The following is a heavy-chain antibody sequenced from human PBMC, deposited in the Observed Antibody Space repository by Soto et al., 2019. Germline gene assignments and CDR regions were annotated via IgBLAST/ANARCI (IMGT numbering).Heavy chain of an antibody. CDR1: GFTFSIYA. CDR3: ATGANFYYDPSRY. Sequence: QVQLVESGGGVVQSGGSLRLSCAAPGFTFSIYALHWVRQAPGKGLEWVAVMSPNGNNQYYADSVKGRFTISRDTSKSHLYLQMTSLRPDDTAVYYCATGANFYYDPSRYWGQGTLVTVSS. J-gene: IGHJ4*02. D-gene: IGHD3-22*01. CDR2: MSPNGNNQ. V-gene: IGHV3-30-3*01.